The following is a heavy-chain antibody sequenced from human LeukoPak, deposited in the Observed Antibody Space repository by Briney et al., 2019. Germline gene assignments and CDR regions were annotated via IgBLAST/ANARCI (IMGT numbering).Heavy chain of an antibody. J-gene: IGHJ2*01. CDR2: ITRYGNT. CDR1: GGPVSGYY. Sequence: SETLSLTCGVSGGPVSGYYWSWLRQSPGKGLEWIGEITRYGNTNYNPSLKSRVIISKDTSKSQISLTLVSLTAADTAVYFCARLDQLIVDYWYFDLWGRGTQVTVSS. D-gene: IGHD2-21*01. CDR3: ARLDQLIVDYWYFDL. V-gene: IGHV4-34*01.